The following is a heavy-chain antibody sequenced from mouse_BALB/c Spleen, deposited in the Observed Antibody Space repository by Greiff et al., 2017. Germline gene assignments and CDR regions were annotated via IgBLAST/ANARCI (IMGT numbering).Heavy chain of an antibody. Sequence: EVKVVESGPSLVKPSQTLSLTCSVTGDSITSGYWNWIRKFPGNKLEYMGYISYSGSTYYNPSLKSRISITRDTSKNQYYLQLNSVTTEDTATYYCARCNYYGSSAWFAYWGQGTLVTVSA. J-gene: IGHJ3*01. D-gene: IGHD1-1*01. CDR3: ARCNYYGSSAWFAY. V-gene: IGHV3-8*02. CDR1: GDSITSGY. CDR2: ISYSGST.